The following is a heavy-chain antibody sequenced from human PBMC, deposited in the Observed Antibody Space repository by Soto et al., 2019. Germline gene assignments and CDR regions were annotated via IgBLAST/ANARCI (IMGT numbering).Heavy chain of an antibody. V-gene: IGHV1-18*01. CDR2: ICAYNGKT. J-gene: IGHJ3*02. Sequence: ASAKHSCKESGYTFTNYCISWVRQALGQGLEWMGWICAYNGKTYYARKLQGRVTMTTDTSTSTAYMELRSLRSDDTAVYYCARGGAAAVRGAFDIWGQGTMVTVSS. CDR1: GYTFTNYC. CDR3: ARGGAAAVRGAFDI. D-gene: IGHD6-13*01.